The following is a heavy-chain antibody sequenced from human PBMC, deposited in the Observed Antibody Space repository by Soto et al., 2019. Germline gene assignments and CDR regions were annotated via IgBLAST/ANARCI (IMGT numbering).Heavy chain of an antibody. CDR3: AKEPYCGGDCYYSAEYFQH. CDR2: ISGSGGST. D-gene: IGHD2-21*02. Sequence: EVPLLESGGGLVQPGGSLRLSCAASGFTFSSYAMSWVRQAPGKGLEWVSAISGSGGSTYYADSVKGRFTISRDNSKNTLYLQMNSLRAEDTAVYYCAKEPYCGGDCYYSAEYFQHWGQGTLVTVSS. CDR1: GFTFSSYA. J-gene: IGHJ1*01. V-gene: IGHV3-23*01.